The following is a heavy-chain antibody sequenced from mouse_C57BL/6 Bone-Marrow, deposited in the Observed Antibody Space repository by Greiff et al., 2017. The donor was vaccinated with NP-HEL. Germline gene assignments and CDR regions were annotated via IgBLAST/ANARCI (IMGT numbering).Heavy chain of an antibody. J-gene: IGHJ4*01. D-gene: IGHD2-14*01. CDR1: GFTFRSYT. CDR2: ISGGGGNT. Sequence: EVKLMESGGGLVKPGGSLKLSCAASGFTFRSYTMSWVRQTPEKRLEWVATISGGGGNTYYPDSVKGRFTISRDNAKNTLYLQMSSLKSEDTAMYYCTRGGYRLDAMDYWGQGTSVTVSS. CDR3: TRGGYRLDAMDY. V-gene: IGHV5-9*04.